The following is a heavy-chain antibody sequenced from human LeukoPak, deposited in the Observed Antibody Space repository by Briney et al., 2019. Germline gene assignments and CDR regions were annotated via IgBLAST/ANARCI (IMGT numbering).Heavy chain of an antibody. Sequence: SETLSLTCTVSGGSISSYYWNWIRQAAGRGLEWIGRIYPSGSTKYNPSLKSRVTMSVDTSMNQFSLKLTSVTAADTAVYYCARGRWPFDYWGQGTLVTVSS. CDR3: ARGRWPFDY. D-gene: IGHD4-23*01. V-gene: IGHV4-4*07. J-gene: IGHJ4*02. CDR2: IYPSGST. CDR1: GGSISSYY.